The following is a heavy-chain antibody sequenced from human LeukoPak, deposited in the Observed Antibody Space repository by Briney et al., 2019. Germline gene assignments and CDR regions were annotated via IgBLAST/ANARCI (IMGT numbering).Heavy chain of an antibody. J-gene: IGHJ5*02. Sequence: SETLSLTCAVSGGSISSGGYSWSWIRQPPGKGLEWIGYIYHSGNTHYNPSLKSRVTISIDRSKNQFSLKLSSVTAADTAVYYCARGIYSGYDRWFEPWGQGTLVTVSS. CDR3: ARGIYSGYDRWFEP. V-gene: IGHV4-30-2*01. CDR1: GGSISSGGYS. CDR2: IYHSGNT. D-gene: IGHD5-12*01.